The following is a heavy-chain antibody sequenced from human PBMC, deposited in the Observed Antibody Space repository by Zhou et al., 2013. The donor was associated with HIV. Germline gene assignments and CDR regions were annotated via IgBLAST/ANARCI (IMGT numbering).Heavy chain of an antibody. J-gene: IGHJ3*01. CDR2: TSSSNGKS. CDR1: GHTFANGG. Sequence: QVQLLQSGAEVKKPGASVKVSCKASGHTFANGGFNWVRQAPGQGLEWVGWTSSSNGKSDLAKKFQDRVTMTTDTATNTASLEVRTLTSDDTAVYYCATDLSPRHGASDLWGQGTLVIVSS. CDR3: ATDLSPRHGASDL. V-gene: IGHV1-18*04.